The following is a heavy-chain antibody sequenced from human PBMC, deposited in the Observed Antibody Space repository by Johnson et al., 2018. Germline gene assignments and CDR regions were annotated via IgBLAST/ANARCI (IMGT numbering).Heavy chain of an antibody. CDR1: GYTFSNYD. CDR2: MNPKSGDT. Sequence: VQLVESGPEVKKPGASVKVSCKASGYTFSNYDINWVRQAAGQGLEGMGWMNPKSGDTGYAQKLQGGVTMTRNTSISTANMELSSLTSEDTAVYYCARVKKASYGSYYFDDWGQGTLVTVSA. V-gene: IGHV1-8*01. J-gene: IGHJ4*02. CDR3: ARVKKASYGSYYFDD. D-gene: IGHD3-16*01.